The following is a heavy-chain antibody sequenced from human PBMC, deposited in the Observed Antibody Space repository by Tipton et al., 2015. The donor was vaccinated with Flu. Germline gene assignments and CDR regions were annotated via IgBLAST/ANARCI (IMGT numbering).Heavy chain of an antibody. D-gene: IGHD1-26*01. CDR1: GGTFSSYA. J-gene: IGHJ3*02. CDR2: IIPMFGTA. CDR3: ARVSGNFDFHDAFNI. Sequence: QVQLVQSGAEVKKPGSSVKVSCKASGGTFSSYAISWVRQAHGQGLEWMGGIIPMFGTANYAQKFQGRVSITADESTSTAYMELSSLRSVDTAVYYCARVSGNFDFHDAFNIWGQGTMVTVSS. V-gene: IGHV1-69*01.